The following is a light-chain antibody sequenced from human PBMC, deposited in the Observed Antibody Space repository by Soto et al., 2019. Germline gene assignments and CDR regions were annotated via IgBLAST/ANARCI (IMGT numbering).Light chain of an antibody. Sequence: EIVLTQSPDTLSLSPGERATLSCGASRSVSSSFLAWFQQRPGQSPRLIIFGSSTRATGTPDRFSGSGSETEFTLTISRLEPEDFAMYYCPQYASFPSTFGQGTTVEIK. J-gene: IGKJ1*01. V-gene: IGKV3-20*01. CDR1: RSVSSSF. CDR2: GSS. CDR3: PQYASFPST.